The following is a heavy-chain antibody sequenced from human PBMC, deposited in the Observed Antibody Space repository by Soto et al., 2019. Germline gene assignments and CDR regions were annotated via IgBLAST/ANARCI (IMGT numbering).Heavy chain of an antibody. J-gene: IGHJ4*02. V-gene: IGHV1-18*01. CDR1: GYTFTSYG. D-gene: IGHD6-13*01. Sequence: QVQLVQSGAEVKKPGASVKVSCNASGYTFTSYGISWVRQAPGQGLEWMGWISAYNGNTNYEQKLQGRVTMTTDTSTSTAYMELRSLRSDDTAVYYCARGASRWYDAQGAFDYWGQGTLVTVSS. CDR3: ARGASRWYDAQGAFDY. CDR2: ISAYNGNT.